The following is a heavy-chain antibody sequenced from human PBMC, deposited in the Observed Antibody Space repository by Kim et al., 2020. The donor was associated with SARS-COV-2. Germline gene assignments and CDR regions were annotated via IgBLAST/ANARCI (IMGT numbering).Heavy chain of an antibody. CDR3: ARRLRRNWFDP. CDR2: T. D-gene: IGHD3-16*01. Sequence: TGYAQKFQGRVTMTRNTSISTAYMELSSLRSEDTAVYYCARRLRRNWFDPWGQGTLVTVSS. V-gene: IGHV1-8*01. J-gene: IGHJ5*02.